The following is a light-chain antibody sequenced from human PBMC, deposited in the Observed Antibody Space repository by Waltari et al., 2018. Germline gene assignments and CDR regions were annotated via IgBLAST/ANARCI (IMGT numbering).Light chain of an antibody. V-gene: IGKV3-15*01. Sequence: ETVLTQSPVTLSVSPGERVALSCRASQGVRGFLAWSQQKPGQAPRLLVYDISTRATGIPARFSGSGSETEFTLTISGLQSEDFAVYYCQQYGSWPLTFGGGTKVDLK. CDR3: QQYGSWPLT. CDR2: DIS. J-gene: IGKJ4*01. CDR1: QGVRGF.